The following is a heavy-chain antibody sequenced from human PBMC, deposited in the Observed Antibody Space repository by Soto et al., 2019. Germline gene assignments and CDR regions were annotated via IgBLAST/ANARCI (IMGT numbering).Heavy chain of an antibody. J-gene: IGHJ6*02. CDR3: ARFNGYCLSNKCPGYYGMDV. D-gene: IGHD2-2*03. CDR2: IYASENT. V-gene: IGHV4-39*01. CDR1: GCSVSSNSYS. Sequence: SETLSLTCTVSGCSVSSNSYSWGWIRQSPGKGLEWIGTIYASENTYYNPSLLSRVTISVDTSKNEFSLRLSSVPAADTAVYYCARFNGYCLSNKCPGYYGMDVWGQGTKATVSS.